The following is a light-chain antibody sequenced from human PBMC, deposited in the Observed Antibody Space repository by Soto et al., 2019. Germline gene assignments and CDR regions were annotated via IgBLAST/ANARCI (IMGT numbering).Light chain of an antibody. CDR1: QSINNY. J-gene: IGKJ4*01. Sequence: EIVLTQSPDTHSLSPGDRATLSCRASQSINNYLAWYQQKPGQAPRLLIYDASNRATGIPARFSGSGSGTDFTLTISSLEPEDFAVYYCQQRSNWPLTFGGGTKVDIK. CDR3: QQRSNWPLT. V-gene: IGKV3-11*01. CDR2: DAS.